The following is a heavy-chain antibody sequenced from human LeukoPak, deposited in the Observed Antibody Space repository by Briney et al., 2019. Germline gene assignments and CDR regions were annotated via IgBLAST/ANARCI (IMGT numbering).Heavy chain of an antibody. CDR2: TYHSGST. CDR1: GGSISSGSYY. J-gene: IGHJ5*02. D-gene: IGHD3-10*01. CDR3: TRGHPGVVRGTNWFDP. Sequence: SQTLSLTCTVSGGSISSGSYYWGWIRQPPGKGLEWIGSTYHSGSTYYNPSLKSRVTISVDTSKSQFSLKLSSVTAADTAVYYCTRGHPGVVRGTNWFDPWGQGTLVTVSS. V-gene: IGHV4-39*07.